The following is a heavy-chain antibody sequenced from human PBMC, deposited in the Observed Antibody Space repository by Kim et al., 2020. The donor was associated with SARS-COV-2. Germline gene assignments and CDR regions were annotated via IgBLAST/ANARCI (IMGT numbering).Heavy chain of an antibody. V-gene: IGHV3-33*01. CDR3: ARGGLGVLLWIGEVHDHYSGMEV. J-gene: IGHJ6*02. CDR2: IWYDGSNK. Sequence: GGSLRLTCAASGFTFSSYGMHWVRQAPGKGLEWVAVIWYDGSNKYYAYPVKGRFTISRDNSKNTLYLQMNSLRAEDTAVYYCARGGLGVLLWIGEVHDHYSGMEVWGQGTTVTVSS. CDR1: GFTFSSYG. D-gene: IGHD3-10*01.